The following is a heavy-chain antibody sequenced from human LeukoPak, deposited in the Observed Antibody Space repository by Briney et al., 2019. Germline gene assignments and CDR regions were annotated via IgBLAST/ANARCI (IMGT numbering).Heavy chain of an antibody. V-gene: IGHV4-4*02. CDR2: IYHSGST. CDR1: GGSISSSNW. CDR3: ARVEYHSSGYYSEFDY. Sequence: SETLSLTCAVSGGSISSSNWWSWVRQPPGKGLEWIGEIYHSGSTNYNPSLKSRVTISVDKSKNQFSLKLSSVTAADTAVYYCARVEYHSSGYYSEFDYWGQGTLVTVSS. J-gene: IGHJ4*02. D-gene: IGHD3-22*01.